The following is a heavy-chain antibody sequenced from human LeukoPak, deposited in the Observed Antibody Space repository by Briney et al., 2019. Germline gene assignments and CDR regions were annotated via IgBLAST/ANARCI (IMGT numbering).Heavy chain of an antibody. CDR1: GYTFTGYY. CDR3: ARGRIAVAGLGDY. Sequence: ASVKVSCKASGYTFTGYYMHWVRQAPGQGLEWMGWINPNSGGTNYAQKFQGRVTMTRDTSISTAYMELSRLRSDDTAVYYCARGRIAVAGLGDYWGQGTLVTVSS. J-gene: IGHJ4*02. D-gene: IGHD6-19*01. CDR2: INPNSGGT. V-gene: IGHV1-2*02.